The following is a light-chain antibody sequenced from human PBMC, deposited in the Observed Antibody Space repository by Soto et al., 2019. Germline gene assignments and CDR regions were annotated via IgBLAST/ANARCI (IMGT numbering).Light chain of an antibody. CDR2: FGS. CDR3: MQALQSLT. Sequence: EIVMTQSPLTMPVTPGEPASISCRWSQSLLYNNTYNYLDWYVQKPGQSPQLXIYFGSNRAPGVPDRFSGSGSGTDFTLQINRVEAEDIGTYYCMQALQSLTFGQGTRLEI. J-gene: IGKJ5*01. V-gene: IGKV2-28*01. CDR1: QSLLYNNTYNY.